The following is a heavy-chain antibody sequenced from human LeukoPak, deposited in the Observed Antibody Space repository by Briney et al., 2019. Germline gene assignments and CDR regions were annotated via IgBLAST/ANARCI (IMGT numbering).Heavy chain of an antibody. CDR1: GYTFSSYA. Sequence: PGASLRLSCAASGYTFSSYAMSWVRQAPGKGLEWVSAISGSGGSTYYADSVKGRFTISRDSSKNTLYLQMNSLRAEDTAVYYCAKDQIVVVPAALDYWGQGTRVTVSS. J-gene: IGHJ4*02. CDR2: ISGSGGST. D-gene: IGHD2-2*01. CDR3: AKDQIVVVPAALDY. V-gene: IGHV3-23*01.